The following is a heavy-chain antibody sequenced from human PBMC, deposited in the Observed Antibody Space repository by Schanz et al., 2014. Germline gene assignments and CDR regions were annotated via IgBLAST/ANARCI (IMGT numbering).Heavy chain of an antibody. D-gene: IGHD3-10*01. Sequence: QVQLQQWGAGLVKPSETLSLTCGVYGGSFSGNYWSWIRQPPGKGLEWIGAINHSGSTYYNPSLKSRFTISVDTSKSQFSLKLPYVTAADTAVYYCASNPYSSGSDNLLFHCWGQGTLVTVSS. CDR3: ASNPYSSGSDNLLFHC. J-gene: IGHJ4*02. CDR2: INHSGST. CDR1: GGSFSGNY. V-gene: IGHV4-34*01.